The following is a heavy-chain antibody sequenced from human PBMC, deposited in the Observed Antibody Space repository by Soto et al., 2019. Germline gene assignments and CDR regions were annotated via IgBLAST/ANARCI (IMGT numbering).Heavy chain of an antibody. CDR2: ISWNSGTI. Sequence: GGSLRLSCAASGFTFDDYAMHWVRQAPGKGLEWVSGISWNSGTIGYADSVKGRFTISRDNAKNSLFLQMDSLRPEDTALYYCAKDSLAGYHYYMDVWGKGTTVTVSS. CDR3: AKDSLAGYHYYMDV. J-gene: IGHJ6*03. CDR1: GFTFDDYA. D-gene: IGHD2-2*01. V-gene: IGHV3-9*01.